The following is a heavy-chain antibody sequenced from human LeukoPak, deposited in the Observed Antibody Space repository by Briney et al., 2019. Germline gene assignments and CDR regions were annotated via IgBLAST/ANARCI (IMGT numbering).Heavy chain of an antibody. V-gene: IGHV4-59*01. CDR2: IYYSGST. CDR1: GGSISSYY. CDR3: ARALEWAVAPFDAFDI. J-gene: IGHJ3*02. Sequence: SETLSLTCTVSGGSISSYYWSWIRQPPGKGLEWIGHIYYSGSTNYNPSLKSRVTISVDTSKNQFSLKLSSVTAADTPMYYCARALEWAVAPFDAFDIWGQGRMLTVSS. D-gene: IGHD6-19*01.